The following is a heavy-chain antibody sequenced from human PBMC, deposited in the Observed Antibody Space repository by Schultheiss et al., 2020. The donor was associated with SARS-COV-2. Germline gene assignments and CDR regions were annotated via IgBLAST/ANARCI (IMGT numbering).Heavy chain of an antibody. J-gene: IGHJ4*02. V-gene: IGHV4-39*01. D-gene: IGHD2/OR15-2a*01. CDR1: GGSISSSSYY. CDR3: ARWNSPSGYFDC. CDR2: IYYSGST. Sequence: SETLSLTCTVSGGSISSSSYYWGWIRQPPGRGLEWIGSIYYSGSTYYNPSLKSRLTISVDTSKNQFSLNLSSVSAADTAVYSCARWNSPSGYFDCWGQGILVTVSS.